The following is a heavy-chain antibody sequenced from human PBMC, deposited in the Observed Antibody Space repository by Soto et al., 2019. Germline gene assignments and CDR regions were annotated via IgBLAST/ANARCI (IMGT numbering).Heavy chain of an antibody. D-gene: IGHD6-19*01. CDR2: ISATSSSI. V-gene: IGHV3-21*01. CDR3: EAPIAVPVEFDY. Sequence: VGSLRLSCAASGFTFSTYGMHWVRQAPGKGLEWVSSISATSSSIYYGDSMRGRFTISRDNARNSLSLQMNSPRAEDTALYYCEAPIAVPVEFDYWGRGTLATVSS. J-gene: IGHJ4*02. CDR1: GFTFSTYG.